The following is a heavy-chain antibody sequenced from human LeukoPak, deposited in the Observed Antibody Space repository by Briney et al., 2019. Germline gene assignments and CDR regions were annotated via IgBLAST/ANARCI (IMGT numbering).Heavy chain of an antibody. CDR2: ISYDGSNK. J-gene: IGHJ4*02. D-gene: IGHD3-10*01. V-gene: IGHV3-30-3*01. CDR3: AKDGVL. Sequence: GGSLRLSCAASGFTFSSYAMHWVRQAPGKGLEWVAVISYDGSNKYYADSVKGRFTISRDNAKDSLYLQMNSLRAEDTALYYCAKDGVLWGQGTLVTVSS. CDR1: GFTFSSYA.